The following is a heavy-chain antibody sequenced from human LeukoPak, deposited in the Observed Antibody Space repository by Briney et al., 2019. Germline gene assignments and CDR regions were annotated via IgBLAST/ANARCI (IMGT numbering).Heavy chain of an antibody. CDR2: INHSGST. V-gene: IGHV4-34*01. Sequence: SETLSLTCAVYGGSFSGYYWSWIRQPPGKGLEWIGEINHSGSTNYNPSLKSRVTISVDTSKNQFSLKLSSVTAADTAVYYCAGHRRGYSGYETEHWGQGTLVTVSS. CDR3: AGHRRGYSGYETEH. CDR1: GGSFSGYY. J-gene: IGHJ4*02. D-gene: IGHD5-12*01.